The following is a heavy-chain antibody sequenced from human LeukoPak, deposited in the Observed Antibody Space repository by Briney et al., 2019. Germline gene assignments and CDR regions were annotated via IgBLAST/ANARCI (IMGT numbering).Heavy chain of an antibody. Sequence: GRSLRLSCAASGFTFSSYGMHWVRQAPGKGLEWVAVIWFDGSDKYYADSVKGRFTISRGSSKNTLYLQMNSLRADDTAVYYCARRSGSHFDYWGQGTLVTVSS. CDR3: ARRSGSHFDY. D-gene: IGHD1-26*01. V-gene: IGHV3-33*01. CDR1: GFTFSSYG. CDR2: IWFDGSDK. J-gene: IGHJ4*02.